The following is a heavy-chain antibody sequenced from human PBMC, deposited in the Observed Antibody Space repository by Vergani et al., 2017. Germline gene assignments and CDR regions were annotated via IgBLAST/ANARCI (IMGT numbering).Heavy chain of an antibody. CDR2: IYTSGST. J-gene: IGHJ2*01. CDR1: GGSISSGSYY. Sequence: QVQLQESGPGLVKPSQTLSLTCTVSGGSISSGSYYWSWIRQPAGKGLEWIGRIYTSGSTNYNASLKSRVTISVDTSKNQFSLKLSSVTAADTAVYYCARYCSGGSCPKPNWYFDLWGRGTLVTVSS. CDR3: ARYCSGGSCPKPNWYFDL. V-gene: IGHV4-61*02. D-gene: IGHD2-15*01.